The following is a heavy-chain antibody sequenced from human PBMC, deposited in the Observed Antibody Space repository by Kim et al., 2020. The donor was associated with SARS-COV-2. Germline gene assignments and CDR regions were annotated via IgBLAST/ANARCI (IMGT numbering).Heavy chain of an antibody. Sequence: TIYADSVRGRLTRSRDNAKNTLYLQMNSLGAEDTAVYYCARDLRWLLYDFWGQGTLVTVSS. CDR2: T. D-gene: IGHD3-3*01. J-gene: IGHJ4*02. CDR3: ARDLRWLLYDF. V-gene: IGHV3-74*01.